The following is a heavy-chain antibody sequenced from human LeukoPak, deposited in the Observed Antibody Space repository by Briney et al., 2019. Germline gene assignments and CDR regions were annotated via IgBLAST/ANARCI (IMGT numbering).Heavy chain of an antibody. CDR3: ARDLDDSSGYYPGIGY. Sequence: GSLRLSCAASGCTFSSYSKNWVRQAPGKGLEWVSSISSSSSYIYYADSLKGRFTISRDNAKNSLYLQMNSLRAEDTAVYYCARDLDDSSGYYPGIGYWGQGTLVTVSS. CDR1: GCTFSSYS. V-gene: IGHV3-21*01. J-gene: IGHJ4*02. CDR2: ISSSSSYI. D-gene: IGHD3-22*01.